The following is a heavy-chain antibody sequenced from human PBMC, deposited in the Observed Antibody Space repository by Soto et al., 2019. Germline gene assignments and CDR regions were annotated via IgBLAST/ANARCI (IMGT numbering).Heavy chain of an antibody. Sequence: QVQLQESGPGLVKPSQTLSLTCTVSGGSISSGGYYWSWIRQHTGKGLEWIGYIYYSGSTYYNPSLKSRVTISVDTSKNQFSLKLSSVPAADTAVYYCARERRYQQGVIDYWGQGTLVTVSS. V-gene: IGHV4-31*03. D-gene: IGHD2-2*01. CDR2: IYYSGST. CDR1: GGSISSGGYY. J-gene: IGHJ4*02. CDR3: ARERRYQQGVIDY.